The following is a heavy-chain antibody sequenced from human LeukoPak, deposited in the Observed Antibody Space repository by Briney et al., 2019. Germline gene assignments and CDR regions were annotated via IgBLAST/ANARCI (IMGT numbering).Heavy chain of an antibody. CDR2: ISKSSTYI. D-gene: IGHD2-2*01. Sequence: GGSLRLSCVASGFTFRDYTMNWVRQAPGKGLEWVSAISKSSTYIKYADSVKGRFTVSRDNAKNSLFLQMNSLRVEDTAVYYCAREVVIVVEPAANTIDYWGQGTRVTVSS. J-gene: IGHJ4*02. V-gene: IGHV3-21*01. CDR3: AREVVIVVEPAANTIDY. CDR1: GFTFRDYT.